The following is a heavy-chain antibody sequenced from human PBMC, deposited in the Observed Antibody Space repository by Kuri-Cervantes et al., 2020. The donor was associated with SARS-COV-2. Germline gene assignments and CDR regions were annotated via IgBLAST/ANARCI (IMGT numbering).Heavy chain of an antibody. J-gene: IGHJ4*02. CDR3: ARDLAVGVGILWFGELLYPWYFDY. CDR2: ISYDGNNK. Sequence: GESLKISCAASGFTFSSYAMHWVRQAPGSGLEWVALISYDGNNKFYADSVKGRFTISRDNSKNTLYLQMNSLRAEDTAVYYCARDLAVGVGILWFGELLYPWYFDYWGQGTLVTVSS. D-gene: IGHD3-10*01. CDR1: GFTFSSYA. V-gene: IGHV3-30*03.